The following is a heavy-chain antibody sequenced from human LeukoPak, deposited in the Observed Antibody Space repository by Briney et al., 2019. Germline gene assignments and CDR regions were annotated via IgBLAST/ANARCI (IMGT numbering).Heavy chain of an antibody. CDR3: ARTGDGYNLDAFDI. J-gene: IGHJ3*02. Sequence: GGSLRLSCAASGFTVSSSYMSWVRQAPGKGLEWVSVIYSGGSTYYADSVEGRFTVSRDNSKNTLYLQMNSLRAEDTAVYYCARTGDGYNLDAFDIWGQGTMVTVSS. V-gene: IGHV3-66*02. D-gene: IGHD5-24*01. CDR1: GFTVSSSY. CDR2: IYSGGST.